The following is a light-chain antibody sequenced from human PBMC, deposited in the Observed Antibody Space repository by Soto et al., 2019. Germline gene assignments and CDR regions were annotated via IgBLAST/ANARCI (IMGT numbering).Light chain of an antibody. V-gene: IGKV1-39*01. CDR2: DAS. CDR1: QSISTY. Sequence: DIQMTQSPSSLSASVGDRVTITCRASQSISTYLHWYQQKPGKAPNLLIYDASTLQSGVPSRFSGSRSGTDFTLTISSLQPQDFATYFCQHGYSTPLTFGGGTKVDIK. J-gene: IGKJ4*01. CDR3: QHGYSTPLT.